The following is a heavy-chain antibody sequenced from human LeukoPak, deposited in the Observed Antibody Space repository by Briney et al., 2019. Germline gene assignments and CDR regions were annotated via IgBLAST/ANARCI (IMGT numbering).Heavy chain of an antibody. CDR3: ARAGNREGSYGAFDI. CDR2: ISSSSSYI. CDR1: GFTFRSYS. J-gene: IGHJ3*02. D-gene: IGHD1-26*01. Sequence: GGPLRLFCAASGFTFRSYSMNWVRQAPGKGRECVSSISSSSSYIYYADSVKGRFTISRDNAKNSLYLQMNSLRAEDTAVYYCARAGNREGSYGAFDIWGQGTMVTVSP. V-gene: IGHV3-21*01.